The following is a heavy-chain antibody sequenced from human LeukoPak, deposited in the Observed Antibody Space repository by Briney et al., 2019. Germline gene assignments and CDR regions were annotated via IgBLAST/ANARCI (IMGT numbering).Heavy chain of an antibody. V-gene: IGHV1-3*01. Sequence: ASVTVSCKASGYTFTSYAVHWVRQAPGQSLEWMGWINPGNGNTKYSQKFQGRVTITRDTSASTAYMELSGLRSEDTAVYYCARYYGSGSYDYWGQGTLVTVSS. D-gene: IGHD3-10*01. J-gene: IGHJ4*02. CDR2: INPGNGNT. CDR1: GYTFTSYA. CDR3: ARYYGSGSYDY.